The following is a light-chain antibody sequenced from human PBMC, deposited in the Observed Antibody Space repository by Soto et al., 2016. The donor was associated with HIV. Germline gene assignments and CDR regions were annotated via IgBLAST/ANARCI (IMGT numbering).Light chain of an antibody. V-gene: IGLV3-21*03. CDR1: NIGSKS. CDR2: DDS. J-gene: IGLJ1*01. Sequence: SYVLTQPPSVSVAPGKTARITCGGNNIGSKSVHWYQQKPGRAPVLVVYDDSDRPSGIPERFSGSNSGNTATLTISRVEAGDEADYYCQVWDSSSDHLYVFGTGTKVTVL. CDR3: QVWDSSSDHLYV.